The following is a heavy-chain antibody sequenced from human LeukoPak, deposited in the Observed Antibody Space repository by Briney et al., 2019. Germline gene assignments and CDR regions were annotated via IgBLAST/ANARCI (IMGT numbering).Heavy chain of an antibody. J-gene: IGHJ6*02. CDR3: AKSWAARGSAADYYGMDV. V-gene: IGHV3-23*01. CDR2: ISGSADST. Sequence: PGGSLRLSCAASGFTFNNYALSWVRQAPGKGPEWVSAISGSADSTFYADSVKGRFTISRDNSKNTLYLQMNSLRAEDTAVYYCAKSWAARGSAADYYGMDVWGQGTTVTASS. D-gene: IGHD3-10*01. CDR1: GFTFNNYA.